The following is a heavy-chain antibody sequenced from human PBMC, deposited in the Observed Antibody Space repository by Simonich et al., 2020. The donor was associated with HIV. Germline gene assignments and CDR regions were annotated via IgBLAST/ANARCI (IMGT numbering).Heavy chain of an antibody. CDR2: ISSSSSYI. CDR1: GCTFSSYS. J-gene: IGHJ4*02. Sequence: EVQLVESGGGLVKPGGSLRLSCSASGCTFSSYSMNWVRQAPGKGLEWESSISSSSSYIYYADSVKGRFTISRDNAKNSLYLQMNSLRAEDTAVYYCARDGRKGSSTSCSDYWGQGTLVTVSS. V-gene: IGHV3-21*01. D-gene: IGHD2-2*01. CDR3: ARDGRKGSSTSCSDY.